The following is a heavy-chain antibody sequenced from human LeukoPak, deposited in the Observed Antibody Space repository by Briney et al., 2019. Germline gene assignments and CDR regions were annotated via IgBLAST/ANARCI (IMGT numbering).Heavy chain of an antibody. J-gene: IGHJ4*02. CDR2: IYYSGST. D-gene: IGHD6-13*01. V-gene: IGHV4-59*01. Sequence: SETLSLTCTVSGGSISSYYWSWIRQPPGKGLEWIGYIYYSGSTDYNPSLKSRVTISVDTSKNQFSLKLSSVTAADTAVYYCARTGYSSSWYNYWGQGTLVTVSS. CDR3: ARTGYSSSWYNY. CDR1: GGSISSYY.